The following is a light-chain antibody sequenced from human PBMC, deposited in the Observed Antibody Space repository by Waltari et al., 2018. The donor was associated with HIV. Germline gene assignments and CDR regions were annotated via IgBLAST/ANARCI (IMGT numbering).Light chain of an antibody. Sequence: QSALTQPPSASGSPGQSVTVPCTGTSSDIGYFNYVPWYQQHPGKAPKLLIYDVNKRPSGVPDRFSASKSGATASLTVSGLLAEDEADYYCAAYAGNNIVIFGGGTKVTV. CDR2: DVN. CDR1: SSDIGYFNY. J-gene: IGLJ2*01. V-gene: IGLV2-8*01. CDR3: AAYAGNNIVI.